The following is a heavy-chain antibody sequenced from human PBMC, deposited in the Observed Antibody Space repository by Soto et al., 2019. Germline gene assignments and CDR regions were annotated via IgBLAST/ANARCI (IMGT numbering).Heavy chain of an antibody. V-gene: IGHV3-23*01. D-gene: IGHD6-13*01. CDR3: AKGDSSSWYEGWFDP. CDR2: ISGSGGST. Sequence: GGSLRLSCAASGFTFSSYAMSWVRQAPGKGLEWVSAISGSGGSTYCADSVKGRFTISRDNSKNTLYLQMNSLRAEDTAVYYCAKGDSSSWYEGWFDPWGQGTLVTVSS. J-gene: IGHJ5*02. CDR1: GFTFSSYA.